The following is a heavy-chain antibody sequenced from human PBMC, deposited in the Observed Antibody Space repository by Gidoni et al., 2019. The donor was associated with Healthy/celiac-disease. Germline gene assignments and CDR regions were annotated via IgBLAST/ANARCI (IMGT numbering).Heavy chain of an antibody. D-gene: IGHD3-16*01. V-gene: IGHV4-59*01. J-gene: IGHJ4*02. CDR2: LYYSGST. Sequence: QVQLQESGPGLVKPSETRSLTCTVSGGSISSYYWSWIRQPPGKGLEWIGYLYYSGSTNYNPSLKRRVTISVDTSKTQFSLKLVSVTAADAAVYYCAREGQESGGNYFDYWGQGTLVTVSS. CDR3: AREGQESGGNYFDY. CDR1: GGSISSYY.